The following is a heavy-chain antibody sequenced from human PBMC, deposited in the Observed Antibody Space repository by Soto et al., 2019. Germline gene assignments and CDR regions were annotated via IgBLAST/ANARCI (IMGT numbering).Heavy chain of an antibody. V-gene: IGHV3-66*01. J-gene: IGHJ4*02. CDR2: IYSGGST. D-gene: IGHD6-19*01. Sequence: EVQLVESGGGLVQPGGSLRLSCAASGFNVSSNYMSWVRQAPGKGLEWVSVIYSGGSTYYADSVKGRFTISRDNSKNTLYLQMNSLRAEDTAVYYCARGSIAVAGSFDYWGQGTLVTVSS. CDR3: ARGSIAVAGSFDY. CDR1: GFNVSSNY.